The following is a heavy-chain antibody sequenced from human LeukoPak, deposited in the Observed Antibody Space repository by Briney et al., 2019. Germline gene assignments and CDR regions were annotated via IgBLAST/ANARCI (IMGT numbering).Heavy chain of an antibody. D-gene: IGHD3-10*01. CDR2: ISSSSSTI. Sequence: GGSLRLSCAASGFTFSSYSMNWVRQAPGKGLEWVSYISSSSSTIYYADSVKGRFTISRDNAKNSLYLQMNSLRAEDTAVYYCASPNYYGSGPSDLWGRGTLVTVSS. CDR3: ASPNYYGSGPSDL. V-gene: IGHV3-48*04. J-gene: IGHJ2*01. CDR1: GFTFSSYS.